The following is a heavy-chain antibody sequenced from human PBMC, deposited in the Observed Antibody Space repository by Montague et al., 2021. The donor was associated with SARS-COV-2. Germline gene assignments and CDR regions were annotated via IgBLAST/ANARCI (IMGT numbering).Heavy chain of an antibody. J-gene: IGHJ3*02. CDR2: INHRGST. CDR1: GGSFSGYY. V-gene: IGHV4-34*01. Sequence: SETLSLTCAVYGGSFSGYYWSWIRQPPGKGLEWIGEINHRGSTNYNPSLKSRVIISVDTSKNQFSLKLSSVTAADTAVYFCARGTGPRSITLFGVIIGGHVFDIWGQGTLVTVSS. CDR3: ARGTGPRSITLFGVIIGGHVFDI. D-gene: IGHD3-3*01.